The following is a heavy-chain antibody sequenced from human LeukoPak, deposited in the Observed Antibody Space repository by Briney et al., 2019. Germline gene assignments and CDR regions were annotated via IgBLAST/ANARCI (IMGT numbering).Heavy chain of an antibody. J-gene: IGHJ3*02. Sequence: SETLSLTCTVSGGSISSYYWRWLRQPPGKGLEWIGYIYYSGSTNYNPSLKSRVTISVDASKNQFSLKLSSVTAADTAVYYYARDYYDILTGYSGAFDIWGQGTMVTVSS. CDR1: GGSISSYY. CDR2: IYYSGST. D-gene: IGHD3-9*01. CDR3: ARDYYDILTGYSGAFDI. V-gene: IGHV4-59*01.